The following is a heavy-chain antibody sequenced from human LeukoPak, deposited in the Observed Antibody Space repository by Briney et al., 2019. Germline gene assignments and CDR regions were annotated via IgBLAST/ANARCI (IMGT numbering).Heavy chain of an antibody. CDR2: IYSGGST. D-gene: IGHD6-19*01. J-gene: IGHJ4*02. CDR3: ARSVGAVTGTFDY. V-gene: IGHV3-53*01. CDR1: GFTVSSNY. Sequence: WGSLRLSCAASGFTVSSNYMSWVRQAPGKGLEWVSVIYSGGSTYYADSVKGRFTISRDNSKNTLYLQMNSLRAEDTAVYYCARSVGAVTGTFDYWGQGTLVTVSS.